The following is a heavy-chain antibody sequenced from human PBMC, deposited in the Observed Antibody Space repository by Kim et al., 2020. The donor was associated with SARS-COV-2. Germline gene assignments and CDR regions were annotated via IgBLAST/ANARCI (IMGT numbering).Heavy chain of an antibody. D-gene: IGHD2-2*01. J-gene: IGHJ2*01. CDR3: ARVFYCSSSICSKYEGDWHFDL. Sequence: GGSLRLSCAASGFTFSNHWMHWVRQAPGKGLVWVSHINRDESRTSYADSVKGRFTISRDNAKNTLYLQMNSLRAEDTAVYYCARVFYCSSSICSKYEGDWHFDLWGRGTLVTVSS. CDR2: INRDESRT. V-gene: IGHV3-74*01. CDR1: GFTFSNHW.